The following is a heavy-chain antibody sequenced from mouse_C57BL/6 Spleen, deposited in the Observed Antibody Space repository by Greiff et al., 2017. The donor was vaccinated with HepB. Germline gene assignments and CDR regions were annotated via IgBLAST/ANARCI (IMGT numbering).Heavy chain of an antibody. Sequence: VQLQESGPELVKPGASVKISCKASGYAFSSSWMNWVKQRPGQGLEWIGRIYPGDGDTNYNGKLKGKATLTADNSSSTAYMQLSSLTSEDSAVYFCAREVWYFDYWGQGTTLTVSS. CDR3: AREVWYFDY. J-gene: IGHJ2*01. CDR1: GYAFSSSW. V-gene: IGHV1-82*01. CDR2: IYPGDGDT.